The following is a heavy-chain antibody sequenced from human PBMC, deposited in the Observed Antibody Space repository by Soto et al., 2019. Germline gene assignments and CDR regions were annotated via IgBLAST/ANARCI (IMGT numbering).Heavy chain of an antibody. V-gene: IGHV5-51*01. J-gene: IGHJ5*02. CDR3: ARYRGIAARFGFDP. CDR2: IYPGDSDT. CDR1: GYSFTSYW. Sequence: GESLKISCKGSGYSFTSYWIGWVRQMPGKGLERMGIIYPGDSDTRYSPSFQGQVTISADKSITTTYLQWSSLKASDTAVYYCARYRGIAARFGFDPWGQGTLVTVSS. D-gene: IGHD6-6*01.